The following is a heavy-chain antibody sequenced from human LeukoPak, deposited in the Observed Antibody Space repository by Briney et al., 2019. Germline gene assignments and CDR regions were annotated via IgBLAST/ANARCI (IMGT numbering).Heavy chain of an antibody. CDR3: ARGFPDSRGFWVDY. CDR2: ISYDGSVQ. CDR1: GFTFSSYS. J-gene: IGHJ4*02. D-gene: IGHD3-22*01. Sequence: PGGSLRLSCAGSGFTFSSYSLDWVRQAPGKGLEWVALISYDGSVQYYSDSVKGRFIISRDNSKNTLYLQMNSLSAEDTAVYYCARGFPDSRGFWVDYWGQGTRVIVSS. V-gene: IGHV3-30*04.